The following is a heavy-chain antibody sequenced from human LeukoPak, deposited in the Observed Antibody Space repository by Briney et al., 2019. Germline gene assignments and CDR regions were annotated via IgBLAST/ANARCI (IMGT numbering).Heavy chain of an antibody. CDR1: GYTSTDRY. Sequence: ASVKVSCKASGYTSTDRYMHWVRQAPGQGLEWMGWIGPKDGDTKYAQTFQGRVTMTRDTSISAVYMDLSDLGPDDTAVYYCARGRGGGIMLLYDYWGQGTLVTVSS. V-gene: IGHV1-2*02. J-gene: IGHJ4*02. CDR3: ARGRGGGIMLLYDY. D-gene: IGHD3-16*01. CDR2: IGPKDGDT.